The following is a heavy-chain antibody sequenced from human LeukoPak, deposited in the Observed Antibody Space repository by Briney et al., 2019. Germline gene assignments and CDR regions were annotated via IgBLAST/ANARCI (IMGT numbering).Heavy chain of an antibody. D-gene: IGHD3-3*01. V-gene: IGHV3-66*01. Sequence: GGSLRLSCAASGLTASHNVNNAMSWVRHAPGKGLEWVSGITTSGSTYYADSVKGRFTISRDNSKNTLYLQMNSLRAEDTAVYYCARERRPHYDFWSGPFFINNWFDPWGQGTLVTVSS. CDR1: GLTASHNV. J-gene: IGHJ5*02. CDR3: ARERRPHYDFWSGPFFINNWFDP. CDR2: ITTSGST.